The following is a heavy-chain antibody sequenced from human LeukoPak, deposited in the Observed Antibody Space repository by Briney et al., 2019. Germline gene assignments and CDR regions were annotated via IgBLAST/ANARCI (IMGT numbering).Heavy chain of an antibody. D-gene: IGHD2-2*01. CDR1: GFTFSTYV. J-gene: IGHJ1*01. Sequence: GGSLRLSCSASGFTFSTYVMHWVRQAPGKGLQYVSGISGDGSSSYYADSVKGRFTISRDNSENTLYVQMTSLRTEGTAVYYCVYQVQGVVRWGQGTLVTVSS. CDR2: ISGDGSSS. V-gene: IGHV3-64*05. CDR3: VYQVQGVVR.